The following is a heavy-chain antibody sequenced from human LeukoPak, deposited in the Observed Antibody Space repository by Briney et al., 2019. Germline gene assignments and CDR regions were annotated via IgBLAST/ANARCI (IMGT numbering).Heavy chain of an antibody. CDR2: FDPEDGET. CDR3: ATDMRTVADYYYGMDV. D-gene: IGHD4-23*01. CDR1: GYTLTELS. Sequence: ASVKVSCKVSGYTLTELSMHWVRQAPGKGLEWMGGFDPEDGETIYAQKFQGRVTMTEDTSTDTAYMELSSLRSEDTAVYYCATDMRTVADYYYGMDVWGQGTTVTVSS. J-gene: IGHJ6*02. V-gene: IGHV1-24*01.